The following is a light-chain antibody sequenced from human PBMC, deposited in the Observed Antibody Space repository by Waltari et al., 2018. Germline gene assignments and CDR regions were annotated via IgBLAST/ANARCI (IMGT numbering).Light chain of an antibody. CDR3: QHYDSRPFT. CDR1: QTFRSNY. Sequence: EIVLTQSPGTLSLSPGGRATLSCRASQTFRSNYLAWYRQKPGQAPRLLIYGVSTRASGIPDRFSGSGSGTDFTLTISRLEPEDFAVYYCQHYDSRPFTFGPGTKVDLK. J-gene: IGKJ3*01. V-gene: IGKV3-20*01. CDR2: GVS.